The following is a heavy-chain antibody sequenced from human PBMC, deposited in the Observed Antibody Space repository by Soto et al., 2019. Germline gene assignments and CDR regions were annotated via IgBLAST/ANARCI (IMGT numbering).Heavy chain of an antibody. CDR3: ARGVTPDL. V-gene: IGHV3-53*01. CDR2: IYSGGNA. CDR1: GFNLSGSY. J-gene: IGHJ2*01. Sequence: GSLRLSCAASGFNLSGSYLTWVRRAPGKGLEWVSVIYSGGNAYYADSVKGRFTISRDDSKNTLSLQMNSLRDEDTAVYYCARGVTPDLWGRGTLVTVSS. D-gene: IGHD4-4*01.